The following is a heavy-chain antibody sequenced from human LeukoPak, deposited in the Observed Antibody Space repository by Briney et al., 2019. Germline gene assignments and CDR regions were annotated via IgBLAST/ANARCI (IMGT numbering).Heavy chain of an antibody. J-gene: IGHJ3*02. Sequence: SETLSLTCAVYGGTFSGYSWSWIRQPPGKGLEWIGEINHSGSTNSNPALKTRVTTSADTTKNQFSLKLSSVTAAATAVYYWASASIYDILSGYNDAFDIWGQRTMVTVSS. CDR1: GGTFSGYS. D-gene: IGHD3-9*01. V-gene: IGHV4-34*08. CDR3: ASASIYDILSGYNDAFDI. CDR2: INHSGST.